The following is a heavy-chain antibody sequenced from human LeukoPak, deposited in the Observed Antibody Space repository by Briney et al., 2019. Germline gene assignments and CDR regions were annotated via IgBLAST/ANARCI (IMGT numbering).Heavy chain of an antibody. V-gene: IGHV4-34*01. CDR2: INHSGST. Sequence: MPSETLSLTCAVYGGSFSGYYWSWIRQPPGKGLEWIGEINHSGSTNYNPSLKSRVTISADTSKNQFSLKLSSVTAADTAVYYCARASGRVAYDFDYWGQGTLVTVSS. CDR1: GGSFSGYY. CDR3: ARASGRVAYDFDY. D-gene: IGHD3-16*01. J-gene: IGHJ4*02.